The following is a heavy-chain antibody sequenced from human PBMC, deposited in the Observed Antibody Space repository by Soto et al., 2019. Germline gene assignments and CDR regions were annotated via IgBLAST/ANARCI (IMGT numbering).Heavy chain of an antibody. Sequence: GGSLRLSCAASGFTFSSYGMHWVRQAPGKGLEWVAVISYDGSYTTYADSVKGRFTISRDNAKNTLSLQMNSLRAEDTAVYYCARQHTYSSDYWGQGTLVTVSS. V-gene: IGHV3-30*03. CDR2: ISYDGSYT. J-gene: IGHJ4*02. CDR3: ARQHTYSSDY. CDR1: GFTFSSYG. D-gene: IGHD1-26*01.